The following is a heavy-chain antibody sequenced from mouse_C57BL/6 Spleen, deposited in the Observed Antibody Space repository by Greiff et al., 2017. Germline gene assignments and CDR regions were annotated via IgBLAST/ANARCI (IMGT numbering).Heavy chain of an antibody. Sequence: QVQLQQTGAELVMPGASVKLSCKASGYTFTSYWMHWVKQRPGKGLEWIGEIDPSDSYTNYNQKFKGKSTLTVDKSSSTAYMQLSSLTAEDSAVYYCASYYDGSPWLAYWGQGTLVTVSA. V-gene: IGHV1-69*01. CDR2: IDPSDSYT. CDR3: ASYYDGSPWLAY. CDR1: GYTFTSYW. D-gene: IGHD1-1*01. J-gene: IGHJ3*01.